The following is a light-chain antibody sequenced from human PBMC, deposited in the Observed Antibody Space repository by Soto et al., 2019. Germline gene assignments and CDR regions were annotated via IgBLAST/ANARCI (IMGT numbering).Light chain of an antibody. J-gene: IGLJ1*01. CDR2: DVS. Sequence: QSVLTQPASVSGSPGQSITISCTGTSSDVGGYNYVYWYQQHPGKAPKLMIYDVSKRPSGVSNRFSGSKSGNTASLTISGLQAEDEADYYCSSYISSSTLNVFGPGTKLTVL. V-gene: IGLV2-14*01. CDR3: SSYISSSTLNV. CDR1: SSDVGGYNY.